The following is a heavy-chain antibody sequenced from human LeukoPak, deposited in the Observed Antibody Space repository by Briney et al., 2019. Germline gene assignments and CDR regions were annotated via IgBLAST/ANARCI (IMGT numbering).Heavy chain of an antibody. CDR3: ARAKKRSGRSRNFYLDV. Sequence: PSETLSLTCTASDDPINSGVYYWNWIRQPAGKGLEWIGHIYTSGTTTNSNPSLKSRVAISLDTSKNHFSLKLSSVTAADTAVYYCARAKKRSGRSRNFYLDVWGKGTTVTVSS. D-gene: IGHD1-26*01. CDR2: IYTSGTTT. J-gene: IGHJ6*03. CDR1: DDPINSGVYY. V-gene: IGHV4-61*09.